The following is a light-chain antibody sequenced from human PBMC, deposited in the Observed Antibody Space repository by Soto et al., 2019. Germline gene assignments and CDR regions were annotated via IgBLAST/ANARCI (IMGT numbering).Light chain of an antibody. CDR1: QSVSSY. V-gene: IGKV3-11*01. Sequence: IVLTQSPATLSLSPGERATLSCRASQSVSSYLAWYRHKPGQAPRLLIYDASNRATGIPARFSGSGSGTDFTLTISSLEPEDFALYHCQQCSNWPSFAQGTRLEIK. CDR3: QQCSNWPS. CDR2: DAS. J-gene: IGKJ5*01.